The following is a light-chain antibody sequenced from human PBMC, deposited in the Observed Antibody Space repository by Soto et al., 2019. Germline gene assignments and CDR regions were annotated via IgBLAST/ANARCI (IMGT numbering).Light chain of an antibody. CDR1: NSDVGGYNY. V-gene: IGLV2-14*01. Sequence: QSALTQPASVSGSPGQSITISCTGTNSDVGGYNYVSWYQQHPAKAPKLMIYDVSNRPSGVSNRFSGSKSGNTASLTISGLQAEDEADYYCYSYTSSSTYVFGTGTKAPS. CDR2: DVS. J-gene: IGLJ1*01. CDR3: YSYTSSSTYV.